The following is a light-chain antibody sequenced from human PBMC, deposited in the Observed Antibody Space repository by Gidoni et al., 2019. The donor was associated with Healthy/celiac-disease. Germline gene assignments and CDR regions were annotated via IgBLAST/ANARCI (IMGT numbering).Light chain of an antibody. CDR3: QQYGSSPGGT. J-gene: IGKJ1*01. Sequence: DIVLTQSPGTLSLSPGERATLSCRASQSVSSSYLAWYQQKPGQAPRLLIYGASSRATGIPDRFSGSGSGTDFTLTISRLKPEDFAVYYCQQYGSSPGGTFGQGTKVEIK. CDR2: GAS. CDR1: QSVSSSY. V-gene: IGKV3-20*01.